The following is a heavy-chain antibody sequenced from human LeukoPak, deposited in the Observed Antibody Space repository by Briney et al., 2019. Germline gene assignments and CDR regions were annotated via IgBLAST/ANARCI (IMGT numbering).Heavy chain of an antibody. CDR1: GFTFSSYG. CDR2: ISGSGGST. V-gene: IGHV3-23*01. D-gene: IGHD3-9*01. Sequence: GGSLRLSCAASGFTFSSYGMHWVRQAPGKGLEWVSAISGSGGSTYYADSVKGRFTISRDNSKNTLYLQMNSLRAEDTAVYYCAKVVGNGYFDWLTFDYWGQGTLVTVSS. CDR3: AKVVGNGYFDWLTFDY. J-gene: IGHJ4*02.